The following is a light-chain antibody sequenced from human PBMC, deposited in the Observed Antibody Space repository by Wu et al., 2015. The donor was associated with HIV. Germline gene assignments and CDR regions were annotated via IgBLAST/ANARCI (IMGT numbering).Light chain of an antibody. Sequence: IVLTQSPVTLSLSPGERATLSCRASQSLNNFLAWYQQKPGQAPRLLIYDASKRATGVPGRFSGSGSGTDFTLTIRSLEPEDFAIYYCQHRSNWPITFGQGTRLEIK. CDR2: DAS. CDR3: QHRSNWPIT. J-gene: IGKJ5*01. CDR1: QSLNNF. V-gene: IGKV3-11*01.